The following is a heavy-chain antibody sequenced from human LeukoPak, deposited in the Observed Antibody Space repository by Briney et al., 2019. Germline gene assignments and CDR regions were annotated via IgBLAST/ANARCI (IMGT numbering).Heavy chain of an antibody. CDR2: IKQDGSEK. CDR3: ARETPDSSGWD. Sequence: PGGSLRLSCAASGFAFISYWMSWVRQAPGKGLEWVANIKQDGSEKYYVGSVKGRFTISRDNAKNSLYLQMNSLRADDTAVYYCARETPDSSGWDWGQGTLVTVSS. J-gene: IGHJ4*02. V-gene: IGHV3-7*01. CDR1: GFAFISYW. D-gene: IGHD6-19*01.